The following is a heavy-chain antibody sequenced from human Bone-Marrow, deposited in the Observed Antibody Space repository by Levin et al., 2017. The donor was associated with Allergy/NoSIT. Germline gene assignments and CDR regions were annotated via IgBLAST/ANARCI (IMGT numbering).Heavy chain of an antibody. CDR2: ISGSGANK. CDR3: AKVGAWDLPGYFHS. CDR1: GFTFSNYG. V-gene: IGHV3-23*01. Sequence: PGGSLRLSCAASGFTFSNYGMAWFRQAPGKGLEWVSGISGSGANKYYADSVKGRFTISRDNSRDMMYLQMNFLRAEDRAVYYCAKVGAWDLPGYFHSWGQGTAVTVSS. D-gene: IGHD2-15*01. J-gene: IGHJ4*02.